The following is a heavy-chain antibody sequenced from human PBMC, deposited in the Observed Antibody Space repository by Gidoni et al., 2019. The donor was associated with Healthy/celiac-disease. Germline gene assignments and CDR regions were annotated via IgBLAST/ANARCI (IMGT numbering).Heavy chain of an antibody. CDR2: FDPEDGET. J-gene: IGHJ3*02. Sequence: QVQLVQSGAEVKKHGASVKVSCTVSGYTITELSMHWVRQAPGKGLAWMGGFDPEDGETIYAQKFQGRVTMTEDTSTDTAYMELSSLRSEDTAVYYCATDRRAVRVGEFSAFDIWGQGTMVTVSS. CDR1: GYTITELS. CDR3: ATDRRAVRVGEFSAFDI. V-gene: IGHV1-24*01. D-gene: IGHD3-16*01.